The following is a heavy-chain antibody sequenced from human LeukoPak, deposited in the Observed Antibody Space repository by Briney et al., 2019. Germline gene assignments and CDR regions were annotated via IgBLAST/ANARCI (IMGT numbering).Heavy chain of an antibody. D-gene: IGHD6-19*01. V-gene: IGHV3-23*01. J-gene: IGHJ3*01. CDR1: GFTFTTYA. CDR3: AKDLALAGTGGGFDV. Sequence: GGSLRLSCAASGFTFTTYAITWVRQAPGKGLEWVSGISGGGDKAFYADSVNGRFTISRDNSKNTVSLQMSSLRAEDTAHYYCAKDLALAGTGGGFDVWGQGARVAVSS. CDR2: ISGGGDKA.